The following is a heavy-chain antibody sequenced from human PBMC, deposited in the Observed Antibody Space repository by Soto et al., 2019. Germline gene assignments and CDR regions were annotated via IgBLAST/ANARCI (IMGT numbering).Heavy chain of an antibody. J-gene: IGHJ3*02. CDR1: GFSFTTYG. V-gene: IGHV3-33*01. Sequence: QAQLVESGGGWVQPGRSLRLSCEATGFSFTTYGMHWVRQAPGKGLEWVAVIGYDGNSKYYADSVEGRFTISRDNSKNTVYLQMKSLRGEDTAVYYCARGGVTGIVGIFGSHLDIWGQGSVVTVS. CDR2: IGYDGNSK. D-gene: IGHD1-1*01. CDR3: ARGGVTGIVGIFGSHLDI.